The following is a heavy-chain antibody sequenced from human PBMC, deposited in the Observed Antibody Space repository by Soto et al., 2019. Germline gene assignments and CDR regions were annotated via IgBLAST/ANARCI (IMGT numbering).Heavy chain of an antibody. V-gene: IGHV1-18*04. D-gene: IGHD1-26*01. J-gene: IGHJ5*02. Sequence: ASVKFACQGSGYTFTSYGICWVRNAPGQGLEWMGLISAYNGDTNYAQMLQGRVTMTRNTSTSTEYMELSSMRSEDTAVYYCARGRERPYPWGQGTMVPVSS. CDR2: ISAYNGDT. CDR1: GYTFTSYG. CDR3: ARGRERPYP.